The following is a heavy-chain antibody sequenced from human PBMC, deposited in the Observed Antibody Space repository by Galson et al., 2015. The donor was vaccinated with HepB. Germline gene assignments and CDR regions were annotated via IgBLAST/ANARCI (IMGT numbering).Heavy chain of an antibody. CDR2: ISSSGSTI. D-gene: IGHD3-16*01. V-gene: IGHV3-48*03. CDR3: ARRLGAYFDY. CDR1: GFTFSRYE. J-gene: IGHJ4*02. Sequence: SLRLSCAASGFTFSRYEMNWVRQAPGKGLEWVSYISSSGSTIYYADSVKGRFTISRDNAKNSLYLQMNSLRAEDTAVYYCARRLGAYFDYWGQGTLVTVSS.